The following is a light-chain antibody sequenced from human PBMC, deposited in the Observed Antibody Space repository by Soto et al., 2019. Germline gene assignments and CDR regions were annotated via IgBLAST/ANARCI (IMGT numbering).Light chain of an antibody. CDR2: DVT. V-gene: IGLV2-14*01. CDR1: SSDVGGYNY. J-gene: IGLJ2*01. CDR3: SSYTSSITHVL. Sequence: QSALTQPASVSGSPGQSITISCTGTSSDVGGYNYVSWYQQHPGKAPKLMIYDVTDRPSGVSNRFSGSKSGNTASLTISGLQAEDEADYYCSSYTSSITHVLFGGGTKVTVL.